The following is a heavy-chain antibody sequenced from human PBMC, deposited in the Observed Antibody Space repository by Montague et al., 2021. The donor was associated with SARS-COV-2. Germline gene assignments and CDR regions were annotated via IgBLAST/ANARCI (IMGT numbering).Heavy chain of an antibody. J-gene: IGHJ4*02. V-gene: IGHV4-59*01. CDR2: IYSSRST. CDR3: VREGRSSAYAMDY. CDR1: GASMSGSY. Sequence: SETLSLTCTVSGASMSGSYWGWVRQPPGKGPEWIGNIYSSRSTHYNPSLKSRVTISVDTSKSQFSLRLTPVTAADTAVYYCVREGRSSAYAMDYWGQGTLVTVSS. D-gene: IGHD3-22*01.